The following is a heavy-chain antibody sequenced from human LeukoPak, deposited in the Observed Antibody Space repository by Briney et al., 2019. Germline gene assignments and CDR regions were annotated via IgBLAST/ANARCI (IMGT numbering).Heavy chain of an antibody. V-gene: IGHV4-34*01. Sequence: SETPSLACAVYGGSFSGYYWSWIRQPPGKGLEWIGEINHSVSTNYNPSLKSRVTISVDTSKNQFSLKLSSVTAADTAVYYCARRGYSRSYDYWGQGTLVTVSS. CDR1: GGSFSGYY. D-gene: IGHD6-13*01. J-gene: IGHJ4*02. CDR2: INHSVST. CDR3: ARRGYSRSYDY.